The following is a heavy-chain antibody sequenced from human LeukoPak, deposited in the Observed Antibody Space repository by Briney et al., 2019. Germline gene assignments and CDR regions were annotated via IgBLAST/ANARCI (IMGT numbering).Heavy chain of an antibody. D-gene: IGHD3-3*01. CDR1: GGSISSGDNY. V-gene: IGHV4-30-4*08. J-gene: IGHJ6*03. CDR3: ARDWRDYDFWSGSAYYYYMDV. Sequence: SETLSLTCTVSGGSISSGDNYWSWIRQPPGKGLEWIGYIYYSGSTYYNPSLKSRVTISVDTSKNQFSLKLSSVTAADTAVYYCARDWRDYDFWSGSAYYYYMDVWGKGTTVTVSS. CDR2: IYYSGST.